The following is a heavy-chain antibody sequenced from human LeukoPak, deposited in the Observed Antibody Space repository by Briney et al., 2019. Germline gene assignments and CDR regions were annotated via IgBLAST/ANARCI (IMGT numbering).Heavy chain of an antibody. V-gene: IGHV3-74*01. CDR2: IHSDGSST. CDR1: GFTFSTYW. Sequence: GGSLRLSCAASGFTFSTYWMHWVRQVPGKGLVWVSHIHSDGSSTFYADSVKGRFTISRDNAKNKLYLQLNSLRAEDTAVYYCVRGRITGTANAFDIWGQGTMVTVSS. D-gene: IGHD1-20*01. CDR3: VRGRITGTANAFDI. J-gene: IGHJ3*02.